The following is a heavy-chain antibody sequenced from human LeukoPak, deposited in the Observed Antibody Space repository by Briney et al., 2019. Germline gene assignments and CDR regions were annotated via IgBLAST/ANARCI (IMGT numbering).Heavy chain of an antibody. V-gene: IGHV4-4*08. J-gene: IGHJ2*01. Sequence: SETLSLTCTVSGGSIFSYYWNWIRQPPGKGLQWIGYINSNGITSYNPSLRSRGTISIATSKNQFSLRLRSVTAADTAIYYCARRAYYDNGGYSPAPGYFDLWGPGPLVTVSS. CDR3: ARRAYYDNGGYSPAPGYFDL. CDR1: GGSIFSYY. D-gene: IGHD3-22*01. CDR2: INSNGIT.